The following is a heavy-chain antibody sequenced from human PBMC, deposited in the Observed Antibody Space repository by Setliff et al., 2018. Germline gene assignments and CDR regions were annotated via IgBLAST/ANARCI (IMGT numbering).Heavy chain of an antibody. CDR3: VKDPSVYGADSGSI. D-gene: IGHD2-21*02. Sequence: AGGSLRLSCEASGFTFSSYAMSWVRQAPGKGLEWVSGISGHGVTTKYADSVKGRFTVSRDNSKNTLYLQMTSLRGDDTAVYYCVKDPSVYGADSGSIWGQGTMVTVSS. CDR1: GFTFSSYA. J-gene: IGHJ3*02. V-gene: IGHV3-23*01. CDR2: ISGHGVTT.